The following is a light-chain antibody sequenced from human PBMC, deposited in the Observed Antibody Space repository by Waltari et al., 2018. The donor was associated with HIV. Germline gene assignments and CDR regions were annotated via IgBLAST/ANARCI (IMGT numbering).Light chain of an antibody. CDR1: QSVLYSSNNKTY. Sequence: DIVMTQSPDSLAVSLGERATINCRSSQSVLYSSNNKTYLAWFQHKPGQPPKLLIYWASTRESGVPDRFSGSGSGTDFTLSISGLQAEDVAVYYCQQYYTTPRTFGQGTKVEIK. J-gene: IGKJ1*01. CDR2: WAS. V-gene: IGKV4-1*01. CDR3: QQYYTTPRT.